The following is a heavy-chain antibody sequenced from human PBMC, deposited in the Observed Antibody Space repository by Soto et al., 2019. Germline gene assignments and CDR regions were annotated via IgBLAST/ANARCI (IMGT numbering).Heavy chain of an antibody. V-gene: IGHV1-18*01. Sequence: GASVKVSCKASGYTFTSYGISWVRQAPGQGLEWMGWISPYNGNTNYAQRLQGRDTLTTNTSISTAYMELSSLTSEDTAVYYCARTNLRRFQCRDNISYFEYWGQGTSVTVS. J-gene: IGHJ4*02. D-gene: IGHD1-20*01. CDR3: ARTNLRRFQCRDNISYFEY. CDR1: GYTFTSYG. CDR2: ISPYNGNT.